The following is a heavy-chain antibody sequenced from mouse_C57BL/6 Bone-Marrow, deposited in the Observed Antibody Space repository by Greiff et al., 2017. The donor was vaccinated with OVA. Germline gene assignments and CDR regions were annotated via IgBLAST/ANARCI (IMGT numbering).Heavy chain of an antibody. CDR3: ARKGNLPWFAY. Sequence: VQLQQSGAELVRPGTSVKMSCKASGYTFTNYWIGWAKQRPGHGLEWIGDIYPGGGYTNYNEKFKGKATLTADKSSSTAYMQFSSLTSEDSAIYYCARKGNLPWFAYWGQGTLVTVSA. CDR2: IYPGGGYT. CDR1: GYTFTNYW. D-gene: IGHD2-1*01. J-gene: IGHJ3*01. V-gene: IGHV1-63*01.